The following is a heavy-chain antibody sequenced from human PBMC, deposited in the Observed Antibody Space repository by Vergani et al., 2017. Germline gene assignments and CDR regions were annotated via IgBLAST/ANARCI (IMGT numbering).Heavy chain of an antibody. CDR3: ARNRGLDS. D-gene: IGHD1-14*01. V-gene: IGHV3-7*03. Sequence: LQLQESGPGLVKPSETLSLTCTVSGGSISSSSYYWGWIRQPPGKGLEWVANINQDGSETYYVDSVKGRFTISRDKARNSMYLQMNSLRAEDTAVYYCARNRGLDSWGQGTLVTVSS. CDR2: INQDGSET. J-gene: IGHJ4*02. CDR1: GGSISSSSYY.